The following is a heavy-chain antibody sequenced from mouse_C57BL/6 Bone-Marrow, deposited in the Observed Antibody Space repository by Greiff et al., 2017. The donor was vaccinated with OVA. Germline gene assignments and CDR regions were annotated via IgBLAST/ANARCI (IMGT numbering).Heavy chain of an antibody. D-gene: IGHD1-1*01. Sequence: QVHVKQPGAELVKPGASVKMSCKASGYTFTSYWITWVKQRPGQGLEWIGDIYPGSGSTNYNEKFKSKATLTVDTSSSTAYMQLSSLTSEDSAVYYCARWGTTVDGYWGQGTTLTVSS. V-gene: IGHV1-55*01. CDR3: ARWGTTVDGY. CDR2: IYPGSGST. CDR1: GYTFTSYW. J-gene: IGHJ2*01.